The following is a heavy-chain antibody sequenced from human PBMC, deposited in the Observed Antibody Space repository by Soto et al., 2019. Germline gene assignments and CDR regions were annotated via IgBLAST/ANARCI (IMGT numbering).Heavy chain of an antibody. CDR3: SRGIKGGLDA. CDR2: QSYDGSSE. D-gene: IGHD2-21*01. Sequence: QFQLAESGGGVVQPGGSLRLSCAASGFTSNNYDIHWVRQAPGKGLEWLAMQSYDGSSEHFTDSVKGRFTISRDNSRNTPYLQMNSLGADDTAVYYCSRGIKGGLDAWGQGTLVTVSS. CDR1: GFTSNNYD. J-gene: IGHJ5*02. V-gene: IGHV3-30-3*01.